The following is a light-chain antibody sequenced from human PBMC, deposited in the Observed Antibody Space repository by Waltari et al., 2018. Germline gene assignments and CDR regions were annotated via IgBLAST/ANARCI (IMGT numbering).Light chain of an antibody. J-gene: IGLJ2*01. CDR2: DVN. CDR3: CSYAGTSSLT. V-gene: IGLV2-11*01. Sequence: QSALTQPRSVSGSPGQSVSISCSATSRDVGCYDYFPWYRQHPGKAPTMIIFDVNKRPSGVPDRFSGSKSGNTASLTISGLQAEDEADYYCCSYAGTSSLTFGGGTQLTVL. CDR1: SRDVGCYDY.